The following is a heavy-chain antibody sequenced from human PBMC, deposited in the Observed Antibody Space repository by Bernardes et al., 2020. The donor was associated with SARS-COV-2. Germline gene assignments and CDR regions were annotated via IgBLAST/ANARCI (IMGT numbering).Heavy chain of an antibody. D-gene: IGHD3-22*01. CDR3: ASVFWDYYDSSGPVSPFDN. V-gene: IGHV4-39*01. CDR1: GGSISSSKYY. J-gene: IGHJ4*02. CDR2: THYFGNT. Sequence: SKPLPLTCTFSGGSISSSKYYWGWLLQPPGKGLEWIGSTHYFGNTYYNPSLKSRVTISIDTSKNQVSLKLSSVTAADTAVYFCASVFWDYYDSSGPVSPFDNWGRGALVTVSS.